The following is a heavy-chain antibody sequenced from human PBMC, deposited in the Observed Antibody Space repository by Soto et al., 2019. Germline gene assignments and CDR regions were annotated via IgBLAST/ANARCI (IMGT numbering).Heavy chain of an antibody. J-gene: IGHJ4*02. Sequence: SGFTFSSYAMHWVRQAPGKGLEWVAVISYDGSNKYYADSVKGRFTISRDNSKNTLYLQMNSLRAEDTAVYYCARTGRIAAADYFDYWGQGTLVTVSS. CDR1: GFTFSSYA. CDR3: ARTGRIAAADYFDY. CDR2: ISYDGSNK. D-gene: IGHD6-13*01. V-gene: IGHV3-30-3*01.